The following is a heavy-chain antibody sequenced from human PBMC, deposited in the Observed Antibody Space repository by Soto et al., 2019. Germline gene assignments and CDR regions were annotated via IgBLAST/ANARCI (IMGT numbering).Heavy chain of an antibody. V-gene: IGHV4-59*01. CDR3: ARDGVGYYGEDEYLQH. CDR1: GGSISSYY. D-gene: IGHD3-22*01. J-gene: IGHJ1*01. CDR2: IYYSGST. Sequence: SETLSLTCTVSGGSISSYYWSWIRQPPGKGLEWIGYIYYSGSTNYNPSLKSRVTISVDTSKNQFSLKLSSVTAADTAVYYCARDGVGYYGEDEYLQHWGQGTLVTVSS.